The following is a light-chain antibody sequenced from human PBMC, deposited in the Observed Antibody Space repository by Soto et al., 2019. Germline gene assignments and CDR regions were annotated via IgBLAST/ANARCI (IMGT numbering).Light chain of an antibody. Sequence: ELVLTQSPGTLSLSPGERATLSCRASQSVNSNYLAWYQQKPGQAPRLLIYAASSRATGIPDRFSGSGSGTDFTLTISRLEPEDFAVYYCQQYGSSPYTFGQGTKLEIK. CDR1: QSVNSNY. J-gene: IGKJ2*01. V-gene: IGKV3-20*01. CDR2: AAS. CDR3: QQYGSSPYT.